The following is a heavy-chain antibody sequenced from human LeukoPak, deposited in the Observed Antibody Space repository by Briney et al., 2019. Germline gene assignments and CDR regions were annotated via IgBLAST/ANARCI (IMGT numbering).Heavy chain of an antibody. CDR1: GYTFTKTG. J-gene: IGHJ4*02. V-gene: IGHV1-18*01. CDR2: ISNYNSNI. CDR3: ARVSGMYSYFDY. Sequence: ASVTVSCKASGYTFTKTGITWVRQAPGQELECMGWISNYNSNINYAPKFQGRVTMTTETSTSTAYMELTNLRSDDTAVYYCARVSGMYSYFDYWGQGILVTVSS. D-gene: IGHD2-8*01.